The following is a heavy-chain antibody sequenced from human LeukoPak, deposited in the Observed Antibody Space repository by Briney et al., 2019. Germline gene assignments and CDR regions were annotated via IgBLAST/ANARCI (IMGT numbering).Heavy chain of an antibody. V-gene: IGHV3-53*01. D-gene: IGHD3-10*01. CDR2: IYSGGST. CDR1: GFTFSSYW. J-gene: IGHJ4*02. Sequence: GGSLRLSCAASGFTFSSYWMHWVRQAPGKGLEWVSVIYSGGSTYYADSVKGRFTISRDNSKNTLYLQMNSLRAEDTAVYYCASSYGPYYFDYWGQGTLVTVSS. CDR3: ASSYGPYYFDY.